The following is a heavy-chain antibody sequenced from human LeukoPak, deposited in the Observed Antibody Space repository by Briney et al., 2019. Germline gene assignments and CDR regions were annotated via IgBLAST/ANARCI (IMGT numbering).Heavy chain of an antibody. CDR2: IKSKTDGGAI. Sequence: KSGGSLRLSCAASGFPFSNAYMHWVRQAPGKGLEWVGRIKSKTDGGAIDYAAPVKGRFTISRDDSKNTLYLQMTSLRTEDTAVYYCTRLAFWSDKTAYWGQGTLVTVSS. CDR1: GFPFSNAY. J-gene: IGHJ4*02. D-gene: IGHD3-3*01. CDR3: TRLAFWSDKTAY. V-gene: IGHV3-15*01.